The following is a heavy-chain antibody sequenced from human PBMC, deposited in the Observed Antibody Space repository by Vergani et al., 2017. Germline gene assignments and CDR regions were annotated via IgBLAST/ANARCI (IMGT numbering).Heavy chain of an antibody. Sequence: VQLEESGGGVVQPGRSLRLSCAASGFSFGAFSMNWVRQAPGKGLEWVSSISPRSSYKYYADSVKDRFSISRDDAKTSVFLEMKNLRPEDTAIYYCARGDAFAFHYWGQGILVTVSS. CDR3: ARGDAFAFHY. D-gene: IGHD2-21*02. CDR1: GFSFGAFS. J-gene: IGHJ4*02. CDR2: ISPRSSYK. V-gene: IGHV3-21*04.